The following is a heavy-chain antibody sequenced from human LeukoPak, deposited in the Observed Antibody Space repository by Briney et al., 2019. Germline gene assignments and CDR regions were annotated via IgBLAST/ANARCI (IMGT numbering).Heavy chain of an antibody. Sequence: TGRSLRLSCAASGFTFSDYYMSWIRQAPGKGLEWVSYISSSSSYTNYADSVKGRFTISRDNAKNSLYLQMNSLRAEDTAVYYCARGPVVPAANDAFAAFDIWGQGTMVTVSS. CDR3: ARGPVVPAANDAFAAFDI. D-gene: IGHD2-2*01. CDR2: ISSSSSYT. CDR1: GFTFSDYY. V-gene: IGHV3-11*06. J-gene: IGHJ3*02.